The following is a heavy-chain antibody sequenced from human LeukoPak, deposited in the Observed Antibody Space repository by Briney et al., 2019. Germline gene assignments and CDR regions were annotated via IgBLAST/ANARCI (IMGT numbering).Heavy chain of an antibody. Sequence: PGGSLRLSCAASGFTFSSYNMNWVRQAPGKGLEWVSYISSSGSTIYYADSVKGRFTISRDNAKNSLYLQMNSLRAEDTAVYYCARGMQQLVFDYWGQGTLVTVSS. CDR1: GFTFSSYN. CDR3: ARGMQQLVFDY. V-gene: IGHV3-48*01. D-gene: IGHD6-13*01. CDR2: ISSSGSTI. J-gene: IGHJ4*02.